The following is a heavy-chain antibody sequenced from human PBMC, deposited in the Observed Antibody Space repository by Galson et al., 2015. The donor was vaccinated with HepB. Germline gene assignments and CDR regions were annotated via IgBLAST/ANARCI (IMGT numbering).Heavy chain of an antibody. CDR3: ARVADSHYGDHTHFDS. V-gene: IGHV3-11*06. J-gene: IGHJ4*02. CDR1: GFPFSDYY. Sequence: SLRLSCAASGFPFSDYYMSWIRQAPGKGLEWLAYVSSNTIYVTYAASVKGRFTVSRDNVKNSISLQMNRLSVEDTAMYYCARVADSHYGDHTHFDSWGQGALVTVSS. CDR2: VSSNTIYV. D-gene: IGHD4-17*01.